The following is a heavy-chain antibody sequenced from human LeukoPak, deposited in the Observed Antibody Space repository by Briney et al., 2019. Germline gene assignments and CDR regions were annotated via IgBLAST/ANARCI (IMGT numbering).Heavy chain of an antibody. J-gene: IGHJ4*02. D-gene: IGHD6-19*01. CDR2: LKQDGSDK. CDR3: ARETRGAVGSY. V-gene: IGHV3-7*05. CDR1: GFSVSRKY. Sequence: GGSLRLSCAASGFSVSRKYMSWVRQTPGKGLEWVASLKQDGSDKYYVDSVKGRFTISRDNAENSLYLQMNSLRAEDTAVYYCARETRGAVGSYWGQGTLVTVSS.